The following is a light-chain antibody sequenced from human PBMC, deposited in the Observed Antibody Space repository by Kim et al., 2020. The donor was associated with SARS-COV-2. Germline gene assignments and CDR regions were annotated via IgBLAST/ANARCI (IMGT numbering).Light chain of an antibody. CDR1: QSISTW. Sequence: DIQMTQSPSTLSASVGDRVTITCRASQSISTWLAWYQKKPGKAPKLLIYDASSLESGVPSRFSGSGSGTEFTLTISSLQPDDFATYYCQQHNTYPYTFGQGTKLEI. CDR2: DAS. J-gene: IGKJ2*01. CDR3: QQHNTYPYT. V-gene: IGKV1-5*01.